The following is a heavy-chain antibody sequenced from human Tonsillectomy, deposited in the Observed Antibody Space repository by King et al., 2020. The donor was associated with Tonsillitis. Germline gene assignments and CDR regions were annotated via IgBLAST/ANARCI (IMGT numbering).Heavy chain of an antibody. V-gene: IGHV3-23*04. CDR2: ISVSGGST. CDR1: GFTFNNNA. J-gene: IGHJ4*02. Sequence: VQLVESGGGLVQPGVSLRLSCAASGFTFNNNAMSWVRQAPGKGLDWVSAISVSGGSTYYADSVKVRFTISRDNSKNTLYLQMNSLRAEDTAVYFCAKDRGIFGVVITAVDYWGQGTLVTVSS. CDR3: AKDRGIFGVVITAVDY. D-gene: IGHD3-3*01.